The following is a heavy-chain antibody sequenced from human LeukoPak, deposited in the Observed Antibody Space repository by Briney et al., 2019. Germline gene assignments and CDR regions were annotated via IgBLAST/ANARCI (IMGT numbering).Heavy chain of an antibody. D-gene: IGHD3-22*01. CDR1: GYTFTGYY. J-gene: IGHJ4*02. CDR3: ARGHYYDSSGLGY. CDR2: INPNSGGT. Sequence: ASVKVSCKASGYTFTGYYMHWVRQAPGQGLEWMGWINPNSGGTSYAQKFQGRVTMTRDTSTSTVYMELSSLRSEDTAVYYCARGHYYDSSGLGYWGQGTLVTVSS. V-gene: IGHV1-2*02.